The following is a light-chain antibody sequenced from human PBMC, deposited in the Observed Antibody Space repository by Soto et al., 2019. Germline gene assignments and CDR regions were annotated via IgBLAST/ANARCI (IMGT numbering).Light chain of an antibody. CDR3: RSYTSSSTVV. CDR1: SSDVGGYNY. CDR2: DVS. Sequence: QSALTQPASVSGSPGQSITISCTGTSSDVGGYNYVSWYQQHPGKAPKLMIYDVSNRPSGVSNRFSGSKSGNTASLTISGLQAEDEADYYCRSYTSSSTVVFAGGTKVTVL. V-gene: IGLV2-14*01. J-gene: IGLJ2*01.